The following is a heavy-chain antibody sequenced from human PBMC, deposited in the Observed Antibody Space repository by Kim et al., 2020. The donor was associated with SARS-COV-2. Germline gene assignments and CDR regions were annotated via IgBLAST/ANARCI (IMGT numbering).Heavy chain of an antibody. Sequence: GGSLRLSCAASGFTFSSYSMNWVRQAPGKGLEWVSSISSSSSYIYYADSVKGRFTISRDNAKNSLYLQMNSLRAEDTAVYYCARGHPLMIVARYYYYGMDVWGQGTTVTVSS. D-gene: IGHD3-22*01. CDR3: ARGHPLMIVARYYYYGMDV. J-gene: IGHJ6*02. CDR1: GFTFSSYS. V-gene: IGHV3-21*01. CDR2: ISSSSSYI.